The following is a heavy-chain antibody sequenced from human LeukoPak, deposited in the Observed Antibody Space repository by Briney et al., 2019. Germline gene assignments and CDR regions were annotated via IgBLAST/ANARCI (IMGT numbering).Heavy chain of an antibody. V-gene: IGHV3-21*04. Sequence: GGSLRLSCAASGFTFSTYSMNWVRQAPGKGLEWVSSISSSSSYIYYADSVKGRFTISRDNAKSSLYLQMNSLRAEDTAVYYCARTPFWYYFDYWGQGTLVTVSS. CDR1: GFTFSTYS. J-gene: IGHJ4*02. CDR2: ISSSSSYI. D-gene: IGHD2-8*02. CDR3: ARTPFWYYFDY.